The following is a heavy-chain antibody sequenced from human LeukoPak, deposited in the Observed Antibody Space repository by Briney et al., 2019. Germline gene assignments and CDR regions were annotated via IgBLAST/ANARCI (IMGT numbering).Heavy chain of an antibody. J-gene: IGHJ3*02. D-gene: IGHD5-18*01. CDR3: ARGKDTAMGTAFDI. CDR2: INHSGST. CDR1: GFTFSSYA. Sequence: PGGSLRLSCAASGFTFSSYAMSWVRQPPGKGLEWIGEINHSGSTNYNPSLKSRVTISVDTSKNQFSLKLSSVTAADTAVYYCARGKDTAMGTAFDIWGQGTMVTVSS. V-gene: IGHV4-34*01.